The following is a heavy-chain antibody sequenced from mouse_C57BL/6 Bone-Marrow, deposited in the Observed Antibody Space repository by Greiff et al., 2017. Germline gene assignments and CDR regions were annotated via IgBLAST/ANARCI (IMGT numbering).Heavy chain of an antibody. CDR2: ISSGSSTI. V-gene: IGHV5-17*01. CDR1: GFTFSDYG. D-gene: IGHD1-1*01. Sequence: EVKLMESGGGLVKPGGSLKLSCAASGFTFSDYGMHWVRQAPEKGLEWVAYISSGSSTIYYADTVKGRFTISRDNAKNTLFLQMTRLRSEDTAMYYCATYYYGSHDYWGQGTTLTVSS. J-gene: IGHJ2*01. CDR3: ATYYYGSHDY.